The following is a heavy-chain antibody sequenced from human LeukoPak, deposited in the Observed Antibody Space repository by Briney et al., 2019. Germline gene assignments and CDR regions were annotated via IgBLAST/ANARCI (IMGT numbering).Heavy chain of an antibody. V-gene: IGHV1-24*01. CDR2: FDPDDGEA. CDR3: TTGNRDDGSDYDLYYKYSMDV. Sequence: ASVKVSCKVSGYTFTELFIHWVRQTPGKGPGWRGGFDPDDGEAVYAQKFQGRVTMTEDTSTDTAYMDLRSLRPEDTAVYYCTTGNRDDGSDYDLYYKYSMDVWGQGTTVTVSS. J-gene: IGHJ6*02. CDR1: GYTFTELF. D-gene: IGHD3-22*01.